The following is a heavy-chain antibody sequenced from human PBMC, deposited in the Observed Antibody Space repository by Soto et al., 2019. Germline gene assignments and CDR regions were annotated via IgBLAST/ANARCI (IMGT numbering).Heavy chain of an antibody. Sequence: PSETLSLTCAVYGGSFSGYYWSWIRQPPGKGLEWIGEINHSGSTNYNPSLKSRVTISVDTSKNQFFLKLSSVTAADTAVYYCARGLRYDSSGYRHFDYWGQGTLVTVSS. CDR3: ARGLRYDSSGYRHFDY. D-gene: IGHD3-22*01. V-gene: IGHV4-34*01. CDR1: GGSFSGYY. CDR2: INHSGST. J-gene: IGHJ4*02.